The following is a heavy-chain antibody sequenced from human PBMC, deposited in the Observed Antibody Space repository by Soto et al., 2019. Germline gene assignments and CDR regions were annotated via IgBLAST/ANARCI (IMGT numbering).Heavy chain of an antibody. CDR1: GYTFTSYG. Sequence: QVQLVQSGAEVKKPGASVRVSCKASGYTFTSYGISWVRQAPGQGLEWMGWISAYNGNTNYAQNLQGRVTMTTATSTSKAYRELRSLRSDDTAVYSCARGSGAATLGPWGQGALVAVYS. D-gene: IGHD6-19*01. J-gene: IGHJ5*02. CDR2: ISAYNGNT. CDR3: ARGSGAATLGP. V-gene: IGHV1-18*04.